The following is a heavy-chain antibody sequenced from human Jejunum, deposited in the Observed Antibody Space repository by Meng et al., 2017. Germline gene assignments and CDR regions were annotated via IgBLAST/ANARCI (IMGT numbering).Heavy chain of an antibody. CDR2: ISYSANT. CDR3: ASDQYASAWFKY. CDR1: GDSINIPPYY. D-gene: IGHD2-2*01. V-gene: IGHV4-39*07. J-gene: IGHJ4*02. Sequence: RQGPDQELVQPRGTLTPTSTVSGDSINIPPYYWGWVRQPPREGLEWLGSISYSANTYYNPSLKSRVTISVDTSKNQFSLKVTSVTAADTAVYYCASDQYASAWFKYWGQGALVTVSS.